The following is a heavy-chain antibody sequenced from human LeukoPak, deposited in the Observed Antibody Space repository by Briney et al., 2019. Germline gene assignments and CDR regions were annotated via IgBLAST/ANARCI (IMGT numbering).Heavy chain of an antibody. CDR2: IYYNTAT. J-gene: IGHJ5*02. D-gene: IGHD5-18*01. V-gene: IGHV4-59*01. Sequence: SVTVSLTCTVSSGTINYFYWGWLPQPPGQERVGMAYIYYNTATNYNPSLKSGVTISQDTSKNQYSLRLSSVTAADTAVYYCGRSGYSYCYERRWFDLWGERTVVTVS. CDR1: SGTINYFY. CDR3: GRSGYSYCYERRWFDL.